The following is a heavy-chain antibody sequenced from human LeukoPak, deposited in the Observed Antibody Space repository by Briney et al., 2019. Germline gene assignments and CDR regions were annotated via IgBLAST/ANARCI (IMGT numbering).Heavy chain of an antibody. V-gene: IGHV1-69*01. CDR1: GGTFSSYA. D-gene: IGHD6-19*01. CDR2: IIPIFGTA. CDR3: AGAEQWLAPDFDL. Sequence: GSSVKVSCKASGGTFSSYAISWVRQAPGQGLEWVGGIIPIFGTANYAQKFQGRVTITADESTSTAYMELSSLRSEDTAVYYCAGAEQWLAPDFDLWGRGTLVTVSS. J-gene: IGHJ2*01.